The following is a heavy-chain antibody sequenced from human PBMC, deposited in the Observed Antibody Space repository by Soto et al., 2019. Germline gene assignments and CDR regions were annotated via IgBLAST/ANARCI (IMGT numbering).Heavy chain of an antibody. CDR2: IYYSGST. D-gene: IGHD2-21*02. CDR3: AARKYCGGDCSAGLGY. J-gene: IGHJ4*02. V-gene: IGHV4-31*03. CDR1: GGSISSGGYY. Sequence: SETLSLTCTVSGGSISSGGYYWSWIRQHPGKGLEWIGYIYYSGSTYYNPSLKSRVTISVDTSKNQFSLKLSSVTAADTAVYYCAARKYCGGDCSAGLGYWGQGTLVTVSS.